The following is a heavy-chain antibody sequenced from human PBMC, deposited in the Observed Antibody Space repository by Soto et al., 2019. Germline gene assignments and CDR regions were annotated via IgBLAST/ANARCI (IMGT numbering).Heavy chain of an antibody. Sequence: SETLSLTCAVSCGSISSSNWWSWVRQPPGKGLEWIGEIYHSGSTNYNPSLKSRVTISVDKSKNQFSLKLSSVTAADTAVYYCARENSSGWYSAPDYGMDVWGQGTTVTVSS. CDR2: IYHSGST. D-gene: IGHD6-19*01. J-gene: IGHJ6*02. V-gene: IGHV4-4*02. CDR3: ARENSSGWYSAPDYGMDV. CDR1: CGSISSSNW.